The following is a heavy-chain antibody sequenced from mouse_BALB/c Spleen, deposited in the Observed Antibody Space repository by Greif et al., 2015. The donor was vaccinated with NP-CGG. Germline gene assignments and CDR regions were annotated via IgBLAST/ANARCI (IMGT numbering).Heavy chain of an antibody. J-gene: IGHJ1*01. CDR2: ISSGGSYT. CDR3: AYYYGRGDWYFDV. Sequence: EVKLVESGGGLVKPGGSLKLSCAASGFTFSSYAMSWVRQTPEKRLEWVATISSGGSYTYYPDSVKGRFTISRDNAKNTLYLQMSSLRSEDTAMYYCAYYYGRGDWYFDVWGAGTTVTVSS. D-gene: IGHD1-1*01. V-gene: IGHV5-9-1*01. CDR1: GFTFSSYA.